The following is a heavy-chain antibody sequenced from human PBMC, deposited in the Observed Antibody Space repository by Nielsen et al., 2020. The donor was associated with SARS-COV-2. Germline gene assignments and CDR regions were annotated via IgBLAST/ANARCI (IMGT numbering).Heavy chain of an antibody. V-gene: IGHV3-23*01. CDR1: AFTFSSYA. CDR3: AKEHLVDRALIMYYFDS. J-gene: IGHJ4*02. D-gene: IGHD3-16*01. Sequence: GESLKISCAASAFTFSSYAMNWVRQAPGKGLEWVSSISPSGGSKYYADSVKGRFTISRDNSKNTLYLQMNSLRAEDTAVYFCAKEHLVDRALIMYYFDSWGQGTLVTVSS. CDR2: ISPSGGSK.